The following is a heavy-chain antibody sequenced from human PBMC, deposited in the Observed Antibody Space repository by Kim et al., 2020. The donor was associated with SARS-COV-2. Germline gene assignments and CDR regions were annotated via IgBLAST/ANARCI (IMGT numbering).Heavy chain of an antibody. V-gene: IGHV3-30*07. CDR3: ARDVKPARSNWFDP. Sequence: ADSVKGRFTISRDNSKNTLYLQMNSLRAEDTAVYYCARDVKPARSNWFDPWGQGTLVTVSS. J-gene: IGHJ5*02.